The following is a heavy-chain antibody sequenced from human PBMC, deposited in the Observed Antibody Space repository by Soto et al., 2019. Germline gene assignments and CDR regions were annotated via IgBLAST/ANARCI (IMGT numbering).Heavy chain of an antibody. Sequence: SETLSLTCAVYGGSFSGYYWSWIRQPPGKGLEWIGEINHSGSTNYNPSLKSRVTISVDTSKNQFSLKLSSVTAADTAVYYCARVGLFGGSKGVDYWGQGTLVTVSS. CDR1: GGSFSGYY. CDR2: INHSGST. V-gene: IGHV4-34*01. CDR3: ARVGLFGGSKGVDY. J-gene: IGHJ4*02. D-gene: IGHD3-10*01.